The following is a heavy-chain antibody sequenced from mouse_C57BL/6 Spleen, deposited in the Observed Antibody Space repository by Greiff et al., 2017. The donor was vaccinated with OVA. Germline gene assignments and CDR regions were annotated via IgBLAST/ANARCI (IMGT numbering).Heavy chain of an antibody. CDR3: ASYYYGSSRYFDV. J-gene: IGHJ1*03. CDR2: IYPGDGDT. D-gene: IGHD1-1*01. V-gene: IGHV1-82*01. CDR1: GYAFSSSW. Sequence: VQVVESGPELVKPGASVKISCKASGYAFSSSWMNWVKQRHGKGLEWIGRIYPGDGDTNYNGKFKGKATLTADKSSSTAYMQLSSLTSEDSAVYFCASYYYGSSRYFDVWGTGTTVTVSS.